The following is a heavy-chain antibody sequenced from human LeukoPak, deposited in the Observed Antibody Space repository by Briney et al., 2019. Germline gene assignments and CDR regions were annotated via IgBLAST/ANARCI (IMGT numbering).Heavy chain of an antibody. CDR3: AIMHPYYDGSGYWVQ. CDR2: ISTSGAST. CDR1: GFTFSSYA. D-gene: IGHD3-22*01. J-gene: IGHJ4*02. Sequence: GGSLRLSCAASGFTFSSYAMSWVRQAPGRGLEWVSGISTSGASTSNADSVKGRFTISRDNPRNTLYMQMNSLRAEDTALYYCAIMHPYYDGSGYWVQWGQGTLVTVSS. V-gene: IGHV3-23*01.